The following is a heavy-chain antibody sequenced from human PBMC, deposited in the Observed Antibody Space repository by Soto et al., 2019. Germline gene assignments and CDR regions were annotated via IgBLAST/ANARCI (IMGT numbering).Heavy chain of an antibody. Sequence: QVQLVQSGAEVKKPGSSVKVACKASGGTFSSYAISWARQAPGQGLEWMGGIIPIFGTANYAQKFQGRATITADKATSTAYMGLSSRRSEAPAVYYCARDLWGCSGGRCYAGADYWGQRTLVTVSS. D-gene: IGHD2-15*01. J-gene: IGHJ4*02. CDR2: IIPIFGTA. CDR1: GGTFSSYA. V-gene: IGHV1-69*06. CDR3: ARDLWGCSGGRCYAGADY.